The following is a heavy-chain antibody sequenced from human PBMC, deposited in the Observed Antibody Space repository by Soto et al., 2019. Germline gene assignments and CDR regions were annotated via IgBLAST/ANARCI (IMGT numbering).Heavy chain of an antibody. CDR3: ARDKSYYGSGSSEIFDY. CDR1: GFTFSSYA. J-gene: IGHJ4*02. CDR2: ISYDGSNK. V-gene: IGHV3-30-3*01. Sequence: QVQLVESGGGVVQPGRSLRLSCAASGFTFSSYAMHWVRQAPGKGLESVAVISYDGSNKYYADSVKGRFTISRDNSKNTLYLQMNSLRAEDTAVYYCARDKSYYGSGSSEIFDYWGQGTLVTVSS. D-gene: IGHD3-10*01.